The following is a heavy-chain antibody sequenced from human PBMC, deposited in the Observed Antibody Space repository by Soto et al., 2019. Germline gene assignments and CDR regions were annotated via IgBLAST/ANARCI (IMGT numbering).Heavy chain of an antibody. D-gene: IGHD4-17*01. CDR3: AKAHTVGTPRAFYFDY. CDR1: GYTLTELS. Sequence: ASVKVSCKVSGYTLTELSMHWVRQAPGKGLEWMGGFDPEDGETIYAQKFQGRVTMTEDTSTDTAYMELSSLRSEDTAVYYCAKAHTVGTPRAFYFDYWGQGNLVTVYS. V-gene: IGHV1-24*01. CDR2: FDPEDGET. J-gene: IGHJ4*02.